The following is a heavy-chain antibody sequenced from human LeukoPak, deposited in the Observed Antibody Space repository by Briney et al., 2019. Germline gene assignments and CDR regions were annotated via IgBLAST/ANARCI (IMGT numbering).Heavy chain of an antibody. V-gene: IGHV3-73*01. CDR2: IRSKANSYAT. J-gene: IGHJ6*04. Sequence: GGSLRLSCAASGFTFSGSAMHWVRQASGKGLEWVGRIRSKANSYATAYAASVKGRFTISRDDSKNTAYLQMNSLKTEDTAVYYCTRPESQWELRLGDVWGKGTTVTVSS. CDR3: TRPESQWELRLGDV. D-gene: IGHD1-26*01. CDR1: GFTFSGSA.